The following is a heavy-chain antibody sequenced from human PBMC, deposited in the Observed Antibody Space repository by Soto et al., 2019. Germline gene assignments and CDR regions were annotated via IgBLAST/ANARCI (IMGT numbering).Heavy chain of an antibody. D-gene: IGHD3-10*01. CDR1: GFTFSSYG. CDR3: ARHSRGLFMVRGAPDAFDI. CDR2: IWYDGSNK. Sequence: GGSLRLSCAASGFTFSSYGMHWVRQAPGKGLEWVAVIWYDGSNKYYADSVKGRFTISRDNSKNTLYLQMNSLRAEDTAVYYCARHSRGLFMVRGAPDAFDIWGQGTMVTVSS. J-gene: IGHJ3*02. V-gene: IGHV3-33*01.